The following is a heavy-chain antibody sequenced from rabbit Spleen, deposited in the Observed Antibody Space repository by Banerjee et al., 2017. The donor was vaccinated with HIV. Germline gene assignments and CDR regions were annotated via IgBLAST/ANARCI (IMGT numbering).Heavy chain of an antibody. CDR1: GFSISNFW. Sequence: QEQLVESGGGLVQPEGSLTLTCTVSGFSISNFWMNWVRQAPGKGLEWIGIIYPITETTYYANWVNGRFTISSDNAQNTVDLQMNSLTAADTATYFCAREDVGGSVSLWGPGTLVTVS. J-gene: IGHJ4*01. CDR2: IYPITETT. CDR3: AREDVGGSVSL. V-gene: IGHV1S47*01. D-gene: IGHD1-1*01.